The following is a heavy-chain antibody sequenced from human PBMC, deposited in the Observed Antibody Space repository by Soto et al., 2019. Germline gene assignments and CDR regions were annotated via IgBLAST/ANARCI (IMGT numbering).Heavy chain of an antibody. CDR3: ASFYSGYKYIDY. Sequence: PSETLSLTCTVSGGSISSSSYYWGWIRQPPGKGLEWIGSIYYSGSTYYNPSLKSRVTISVDTSKNQFSLKLSSVTAADTAVYYCASFYSGYKYIDYWGQGTLVTVSS. CDR2: IYYSGST. V-gene: IGHV4-39*01. J-gene: IGHJ4*02. D-gene: IGHD5-12*01. CDR1: GGSISSSSYY.